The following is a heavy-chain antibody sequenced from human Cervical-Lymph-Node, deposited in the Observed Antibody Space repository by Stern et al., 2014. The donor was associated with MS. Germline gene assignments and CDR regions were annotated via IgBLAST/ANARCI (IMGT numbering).Heavy chain of an antibody. CDR1: GFTFSSFG. Sequence: MQLVESWGGVVQPGRSLRLSCAASGFTFSSFGMHWVRQAPGKGLEWVAVISYDGSNKYYADSLKGRFTISRDNSKNTLYLQMNSLRAEDTAVYYCAKDGQTYYDFWSGYYGDYYQYNGMDVWGQGTTVIVSS. CDR3: AKDGQTYYDFWSGYYGDYYQYNGMDV. D-gene: IGHD3-3*01. CDR2: ISYDGSNK. J-gene: IGHJ6*02. V-gene: IGHV3-30*18.